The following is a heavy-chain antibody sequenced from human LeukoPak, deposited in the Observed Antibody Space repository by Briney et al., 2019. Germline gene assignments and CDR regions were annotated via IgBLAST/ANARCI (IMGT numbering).Heavy chain of an antibody. D-gene: IGHD1-20*01. CDR3: ARDNWNLHYFDY. CDR1: GGSISNYY. CDR2: IYYSGST. J-gene: IGHJ4*02. Sequence: SETLSLTCSVSGGSISNYYWGWIRQPPGKRLEWIGYIYYSGSTYYNPSLKSRATISVDTSKNQFSLQLSSVTAADTAVYYCARDNWNLHYFDYWGQGTLVTVSS. V-gene: IGHV4-59*01.